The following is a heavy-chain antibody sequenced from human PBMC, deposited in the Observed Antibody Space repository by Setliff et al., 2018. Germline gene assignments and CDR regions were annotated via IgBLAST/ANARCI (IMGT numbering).Heavy chain of an antibody. D-gene: IGHD6-19*01. Sequence: PGGSLRLSCAASGFTFNTYWMHWVRQAPGKGLVWFSHINWNGGSIVYADSVKGRFTISRDSAENSLHLQMNSLRAEDTALYYCAREGIEVAGVLYFDYWGQGALVTVSS. V-gene: IGHV3-20*04. J-gene: IGHJ4*02. CDR1: GFTFNTYW. CDR3: AREGIEVAGVLYFDY. CDR2: INWNGGSI.